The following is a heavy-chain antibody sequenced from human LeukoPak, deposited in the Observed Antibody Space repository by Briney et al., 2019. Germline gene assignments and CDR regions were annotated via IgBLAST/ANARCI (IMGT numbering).Heavy chain of an antibody. Sequence: SETLSLTCTVSGGSIRSSSYYWGWIRQHPGKGLEWIGYIYYSGSTYYNPSLKSRVTISVDTSKNQFSLKLSSVTAADTAVYYCARGQSLTGYPGSFDYWGQGTLVTVSS. CDR3: ARGQSLTGYPGSFDY. CDR1: GGSIRSSSYY. CDR2: IYYSGST. J-gene: IGHJ4*02. D-gene: IGHD3-9*01. V-gene: IGHV4-31*03.